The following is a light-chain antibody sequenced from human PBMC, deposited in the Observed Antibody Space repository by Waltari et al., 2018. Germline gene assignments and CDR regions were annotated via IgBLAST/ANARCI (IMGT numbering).Light chain of an antibody. Sequence: SSELTQDPAVSVALGQTVRITCQGDSLRRYYASWYQQRPGQAPRLVRYGQDNRPSGIPDRFSGSTSGDTASLTITGAQAEDEADYYCHSRDTISTRVFGGGTRLTV. J-gene: IGLJ3*02. CDR1: SLRRYY. V-gene: IGLV3-19*01. CDR3: HSRDTISTRV. CDR2: GQD.